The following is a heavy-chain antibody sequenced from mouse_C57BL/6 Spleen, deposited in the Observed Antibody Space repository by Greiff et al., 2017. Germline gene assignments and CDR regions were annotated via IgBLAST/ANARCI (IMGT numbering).Heavy chain of an antibody. J-gene: IGHJ3*01. V-gene: IGHV1-54*01. CDR3: AKKSRGGWFAY. CDR1: GYAFTNYL. D-gene: IGHD1-1*01. Sequence: VQRVESGAELVRPGTSVKVSCKASGYAFTNYLIEWVKQRPGQGLEWIGVINPGSGGTNYNEKFKGKATLTADKSSSTAYMQLSSLTSEDSAVYFCAKKSRGGWFAYWGQGTLVTVSA. CDR2: INPGSGGT.